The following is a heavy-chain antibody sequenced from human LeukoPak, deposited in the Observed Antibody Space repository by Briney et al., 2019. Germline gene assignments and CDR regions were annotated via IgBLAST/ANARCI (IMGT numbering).Heavy chain of an antibody. CDR1: GGSISSSSHY. D-gene: IGHD3-22*01. V-gene: IGHV4-39*07. CDR2: IYHSGTT. CDR3: ARPHYYDSSGYWEEGDYFDY. Sequence: SETLSLTCTVSGGSISSSSHYWGWIRQPPGEGLEWIGIIYHSGTTYYNASLKSRVTISVDTSKNQFSLKLTSVTAADTAVYYCARPHYYDSSGYWEEGDYFDYWGQGTLVTVSS. J-gene: IGHJ4*02.